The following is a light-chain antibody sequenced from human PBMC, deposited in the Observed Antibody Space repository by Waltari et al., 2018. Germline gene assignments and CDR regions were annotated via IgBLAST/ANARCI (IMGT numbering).Light chain of an antibody. CDR1: ALSRKY. V-gene: IGLV3-10*01. J-gene: IGLJ2*01. CDR2: EDT. CDR3: YTTDSSGNPI. Sequence: SNELTQPPSVSVSPGQTARITCPGDALSRKYAYWCQQKSGHAPVLVIYEDTKRPSGLPERISGSTAGTMATLTISGAQVDDGAAYYCYTTDSSGNPIFGGGTKLTDL.